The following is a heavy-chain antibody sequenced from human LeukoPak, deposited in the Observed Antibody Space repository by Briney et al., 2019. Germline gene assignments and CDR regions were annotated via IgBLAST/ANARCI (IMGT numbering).Heavy chain of an antibody. CDR2: IRYDGSNK. CDR3: ARGGYSSSWEFDY. D-gene: IGHD6-13*01. J-gene: IGHJ4*02. Sequence: GGSLRLSCAASGFTFSSYGMHWVRQAPGKGLEWVAFIRYDGSNKYYADSVKGRFTISRDNSKNTLYLQMNSLRAEDTAVYYCARGGYSSSWEFDYWGQGTLVTVSS. V-gene: IGHV3-30*02. CDR1: GFTFSSYG.